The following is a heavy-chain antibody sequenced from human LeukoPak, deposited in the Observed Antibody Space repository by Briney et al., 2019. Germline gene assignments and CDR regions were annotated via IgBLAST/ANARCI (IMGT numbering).Heavy chain of an antibody. J-gene: IGHJ4*02. V-gene: IGHV4-4*02. CDR1: GGSISSSNW. CDR3: ARVGGPYYDFWSGYGD. CDR2: IYHSGST. D-gene: IGHD3-3*01. Sequence: PSETLSLTCAVSGGSISSSNWWSWVRQPPGKGLEWIGEIYHSGSTNYNPSLKSRVTISVDKSKNQFSLKLSSVTAADTAVYYCARVGGPYYDFWSGYGDWGQGTLVTVSS.